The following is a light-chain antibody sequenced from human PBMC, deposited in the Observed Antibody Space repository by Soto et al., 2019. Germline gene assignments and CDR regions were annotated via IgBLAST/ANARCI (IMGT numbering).Light chain of an antibody. J-gene: IGLJ2*01. Sequence: QSALTQPASVSGSPGQSIAISCTGSSSDIGAYNYVSWYQHHPGKAPKLIIYDVTSRPSGVSSRFSGPKSGNAAALIISGLQPEDEADYFCASYTDYNPLVIFGGGTKLTVL. V-gene: IGLV2-14*01. CDR1: SSDIGAYNY. CDR2: DVT. CDR3: ASYTDYNPLVI.